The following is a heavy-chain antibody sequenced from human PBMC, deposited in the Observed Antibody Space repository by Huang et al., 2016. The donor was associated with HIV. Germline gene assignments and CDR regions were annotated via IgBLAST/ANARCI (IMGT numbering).Heavy chain of an antibody. CDR3: AKVASGYDFSARGSDWFDP. CDR2: TSGSGGNK. CDR1: AFTFRSYA. J-gene: IGHJ5*02. V-gene: IGHV3-23*01. Sequence: EMQLLESGGGLVQPGGSLRLSCAASAFTFRSYAMTWVRQAQGKGREWVSATSGSGGNKYDADAVKGRCTISRDNSKNTLYLQMNSLRAEDTAVYYCAKVASGYDFSARGSDWFDPWGQGTLVSVSS. D-gene: IGHD5-12*01.